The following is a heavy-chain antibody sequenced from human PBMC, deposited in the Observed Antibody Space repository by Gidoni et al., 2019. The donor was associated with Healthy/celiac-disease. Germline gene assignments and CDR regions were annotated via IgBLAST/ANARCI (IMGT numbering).Heavy chain of an antibody. CDR2: ISGSGGST. D-gene: IGHD3-10*01. CDR3: AKSVGKFGPSDY. V-gene: IGHV3-23*01. J-gene: IGHJ4*02. Sequence: GLEWVSAISGSGGSTYYADSVKGRFTISRDNSKNTLYLQMNSLRAEDTAVYYCAKSVGKFGPSDYWGQGTLVTVSS.